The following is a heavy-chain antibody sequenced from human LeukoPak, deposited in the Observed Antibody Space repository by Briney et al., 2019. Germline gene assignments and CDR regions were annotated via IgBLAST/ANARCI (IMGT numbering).Heavy chain of an antibody. CDR3: ARDRDGYSS. CDR1: GFTFSRDW. D-gene: IGHD5-24*01. CDR2: ISSDGSNT. V-gene: IGHV3-74*01. J-gene: IGHJ4*02. Sequence: PGGSLRLSCAASGFTFSRDWMDWVRQAPGKGLVYVSRISSDGSNTNYADFVKGRFTISRDNAKNTLYLQMNSLRADDTAVYYCARDRDGYSSRGQGTLVTVSS.